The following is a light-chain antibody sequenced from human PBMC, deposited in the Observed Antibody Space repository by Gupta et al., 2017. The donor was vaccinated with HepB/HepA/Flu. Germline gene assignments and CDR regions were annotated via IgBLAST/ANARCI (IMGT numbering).Light chain of an antibody. V-gene: IGKV1-17*01. CDR1: QDIRND. Sequence: DIQMTQSPSSLSASVGDRVTITCRASQDIRNDVAWFQQKPGKAPKRLVLGAYSLQSGVPSRFFGSGTGTDFSLTISSLQPEDFATYYCLQDNTYPCSFGQGTKMEIK. J-gene: IGKJ2*04. CDR2: GAY. CDR3: LQDNTYPCS.